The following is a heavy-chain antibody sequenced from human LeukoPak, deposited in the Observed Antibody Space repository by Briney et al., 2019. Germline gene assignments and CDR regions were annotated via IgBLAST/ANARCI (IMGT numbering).Heavy chain of an antibody. V-gene: IGHV4-4*07. J-gene: IGHJ6*03. D-gene: IGHD4-23*01. Sequence: SETLSLTCTVSGGSISSYYWSWIRQPAGKGLEWIGRIYTSGSTHYNPSLKSRVTMSVDTSKNQFSLKLSSVTAADTAVYYCARDLPMVVTGYMDVWGKGTTVTVSS. CDR2: IYTSGST. CDR1: GGSISSYY. CDR3: ARDLPMVVTGYMDV.